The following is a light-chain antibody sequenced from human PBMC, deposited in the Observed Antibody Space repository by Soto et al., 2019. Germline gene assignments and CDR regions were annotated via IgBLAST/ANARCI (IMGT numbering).Light chain of an antibody. CDR2: KAS. CDR1: QSISSW. J-gene: IGKJ4*01. Sequence: DIQMTQSPSTLSASVGDRVTITCRASQSISSWLAWYQQKPGKAPKLLIYKASSLESGVPSRFSGSGSGTEFNLTISSLQPDDFATYYCQQYNSYPLPFGGGTKVEIK. CDR3: QQYNSYPLP. V-gene: IGKV1-5*03.